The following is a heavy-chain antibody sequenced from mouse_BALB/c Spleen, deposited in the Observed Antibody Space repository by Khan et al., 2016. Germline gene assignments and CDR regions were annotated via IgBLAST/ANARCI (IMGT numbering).Heavy chain of an antibody. D-gene: IGHD1-1*01. CDR2: INPDSRTI. Sequence: EVKLLESGGGLVQPRGSLKLSCAASGFDFRRYWMSWVRQAPGKGLEWIGEINPDSRTINYSPSLKDKFTISRDNAKSTLYLQMSKVRSEDTALYYCARAGYYGYLAYWGQGTLVSVSA. CDR3: ARAGYYGYLAY. J-gene: IGHJ3*01. CDR1: GFDFRRYW. V-gene: IGHV4-1*02.